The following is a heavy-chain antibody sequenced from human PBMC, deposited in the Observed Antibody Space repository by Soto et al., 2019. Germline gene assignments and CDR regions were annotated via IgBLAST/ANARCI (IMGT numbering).Heavy chain of an antibody. CDR2: ASPYNGDT. CDR1: GYTFTTYG. V-gene: IGHV1-18*04. J-gene: IGHJ6*02. D-gene: IGHD2-2*01. CDR3: AREVGHMDV. Sequence: GASVKVSCKASGYTFTTYGINWVRQAPGQGLEWMGWASPYNGDTTYAQKVQGRVTMTTDTSTTTAYLELRSLRSDDTAVYYCAREVGHMDVWGQGTTVTAP.